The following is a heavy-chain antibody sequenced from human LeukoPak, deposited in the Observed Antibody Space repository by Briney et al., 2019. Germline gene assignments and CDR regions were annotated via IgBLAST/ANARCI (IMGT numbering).Heavy chain of an antibody. D-gene: IGHD3-10*01. CDR2: ISAYNGNT. J-gene: IGHJ4*02. V-gene: IGHV1-18*01. Sequence: ASVKVSCKASGYTFTSYGISWVRQAPGQGLEWMGWISAYNGNTNYAQKLQGRVTMATDTSTSTAYMELRSLRSDDTAVYYCASSMVRGVITPLFDYWGQGTLVTVSS. CDR3: ASSMVRGVITPLFDY. CDR1: GYTFTSYG.